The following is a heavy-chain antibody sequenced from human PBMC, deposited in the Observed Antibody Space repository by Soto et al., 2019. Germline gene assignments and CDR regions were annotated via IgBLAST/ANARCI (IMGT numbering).Heavy chain of an antibody. CDR1: GFSFSTYP. D-gene: IGHD3-22*01. CDR2: ISSSSTKT. Sequence: PGGSLRLSCVASGFSFSTYPRNWVRQAPGKGLEWVASISSSSTKTYYADSVKGRFSISRDNAENSLYLQMNSLRAEDTAVYYCAKVVWIVETDDAFDIWGQGTMVTVSS. CDR3: AKVVWIVETDDAFDI. J-gene: IGHJ3*02. V-gene: IGHV3-21*04.